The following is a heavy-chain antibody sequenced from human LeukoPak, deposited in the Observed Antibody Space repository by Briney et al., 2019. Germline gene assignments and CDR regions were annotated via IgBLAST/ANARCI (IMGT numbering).Heavy chain of an antibody. CDR1: GYSITSAYY. D-gene: IGHD3-3*01. J-gene: IGHJ4*02. V-gene: IGHV4-38-2*02. CDR2: FFLKGST. Sequence: PSETLSLTCTVSGYSITSAYYWGWIRQPPGKGLEWIGSFFLKGSTYYNPSLKSRVTISVDTSKNQFSLKLSSVTAADTAVYYCARDTPITIFGRFDYWGQGTLVTVSS. CDR3: ARDTPITIFGRFDY.